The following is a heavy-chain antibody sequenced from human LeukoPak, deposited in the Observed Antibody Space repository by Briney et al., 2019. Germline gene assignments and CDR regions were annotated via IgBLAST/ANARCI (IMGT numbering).Heavy chain of an antibody. Sequence: GGSLRLSCATSGFIFSSYEMNWVRQAPGKGLEWVSYISSRSISVYYADSVKGRFSISRDNAKNSLYLQMNSLRAEDTAVYYCARQRFFGDYAGDYWGQGTLVPASS. D-gene: IGHD4-17*01. CDR1: GFIFSSYE. CDR2: ISSRSISV. J-gene: IGHJ4*02. CDR3: ARQRFFGDYAGDY. V-gene: IGHV3-48*03.